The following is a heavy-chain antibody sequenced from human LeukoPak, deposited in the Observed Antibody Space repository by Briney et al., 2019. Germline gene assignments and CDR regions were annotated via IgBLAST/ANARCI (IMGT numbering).Heavy chain of an antibody. Sequence: GASVKVSCKVSGYTLTELSMHWVRQAPGKGLEWMGGFEPEDGETIYAQKFQGRVTMTEDTSTDTAYMELSSLRSEDTAVYYCATDTSPRDYYYYMDVWGKGTTVTVSS. V-gene: IGHV1-24*01. D-gene: IGHD2-2*01. CDR1: GYTLTELS. J-gene: IGHJ6*03. CDR2: FEPEDGET. CDR3: ATDTSPRDYYYYMDV.